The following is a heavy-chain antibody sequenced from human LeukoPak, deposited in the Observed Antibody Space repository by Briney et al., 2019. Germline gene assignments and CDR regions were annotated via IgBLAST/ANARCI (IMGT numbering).Heavy chain of an antibody. Sequence: GGSLRLSCAASGFTFSSYAMSWVRQAPGKGLEWVSAISGSGGSTYYADSVKGRFTTSRDNSKNTLYPQMNSLRAEDTAVYYCAKDLGMVRGVSYFDYWGQGTLVTVSS. CDR1: GFTFSSYA. V-gene: IGHV3-23*01. J-gene: IGHJ4*02. CDR3: AKDLGMVRGVSYFDY. D-gene: IGHD3-10*01. CDR2: ISGSGGST.